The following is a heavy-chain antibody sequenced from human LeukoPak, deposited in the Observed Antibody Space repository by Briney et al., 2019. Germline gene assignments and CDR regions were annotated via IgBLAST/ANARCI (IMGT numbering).Heavy chain of an antibody. D-gene: IGHD3-22*01. CDR3: ARDRYYYDSSGYYYDY. J-gene: IGHJ4*02. Sequence: GGSLRLSCAASGFTFSDYYMSWIRQAPGKGLEWVSYISSSGSTIYYADSVKGRFTISRDNAKNSLYLQMNSLRAEDTAVYYCARDRYYYDSSGYYYDYWGQGTLVTVSS. CDR1: GFTFSDYY. V-gene: IGHV3-11*01. CDR2: ISSSGSTI.